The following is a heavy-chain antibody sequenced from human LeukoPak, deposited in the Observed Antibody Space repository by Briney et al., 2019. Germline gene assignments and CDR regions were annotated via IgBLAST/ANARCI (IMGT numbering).Heavy chain of an antibody. D-gene: IGHD7-27*01. CDR3: ARDLAWGGY. Sequence: GGSLRLSCVASGFTFSIYTMSWVRQAPGKGLEWVSSITSSSSSMYSADSVKGRLTISRDNAKNSLYLQMNSLRAEDTAVYYCARDLAWGGYWGQGTLVTVSP. J-gene: IGHJ4*02. CDR1: GFTFSIYT. V-gene: IGHV3-21*01. CDR2: ITSSSSSM.